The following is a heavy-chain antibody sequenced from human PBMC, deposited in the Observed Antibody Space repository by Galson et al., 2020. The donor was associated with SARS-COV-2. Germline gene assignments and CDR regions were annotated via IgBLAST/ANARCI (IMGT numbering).Heavy chain of an antibody. CDR2: IYYSGST. CDR1: GVSISSGGYY. V-gene: IGHV4-31*03. CDR3: ARAFEAYGMDV. J-gene: IGHJ6*02. Sequence: SETLSLTCTVSGVSISSGGYYWRWIRPHPGQGLEWIGYIYYSGSTYYNPSLKSRVTISVDTSKNQFSLKLSSVTAADTAVYYCARAFEAYGMDVWGQGTTVTVSS.